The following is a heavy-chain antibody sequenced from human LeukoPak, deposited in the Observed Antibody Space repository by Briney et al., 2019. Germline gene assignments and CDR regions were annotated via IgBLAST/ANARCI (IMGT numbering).Heavy chain of an antibody. V-gene: IGHV3-15*01. CDR3: TSEGHYFDP. Sequence: GGSLRLSCAASGFTSSNAWMSWVRQVPGKGPEWIGRIKSKTDGGTTDYAAPLKGRFTISRDDSKNTLYLQMNSLKTEDTAVYSCTSEGHYFDPWGQGTLVTVSS. D-gene: IGHD1-26*01. CDR2: IKSKTDGGTT. CDR1: GFTSSNAW. J-gene: IGHJ5*02.